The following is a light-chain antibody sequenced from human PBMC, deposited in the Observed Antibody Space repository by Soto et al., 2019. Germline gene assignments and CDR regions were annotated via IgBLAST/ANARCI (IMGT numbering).Light chain of an antibody. J-gene: IGKJ3*01. Sequence: DIQMTQSPSSLSASVGDRVTITCQASQDISNYLNWYQQKPGEAPKFLIYDASNLETGVPSRFSGSGSGTDFTFTISSLQPEDFATYYRQQYDNLPFTFGPGTKVDIK. CDR1: QDISNY. V-gene: IGKV1-33*01. CDR2: DAS. CDR3: QQYDNLPFT.